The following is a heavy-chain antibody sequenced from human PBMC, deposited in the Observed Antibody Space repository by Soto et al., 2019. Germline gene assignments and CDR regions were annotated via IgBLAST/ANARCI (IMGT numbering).Heavy chain of an antibody. CDR2: IKQDGSEK. V-gene: IGHV3-7*01. Sequence: GGSLRLSCAASGFTFSSYWMSWVRQAPGKGLGWVANIKQDGSEKYYVDSVKGRFTISRDNAKNSLYLQMNSLRAEDTAVYYCARGRTTKVPHNYYYYYMDVWGKGTTVPV. D-gene: IGHD2-21*01. CDR1: GFTFSSYW. CDR3: ARGRTTKVPHNYYYYYMDV. J-gene: IGHJ6*03.